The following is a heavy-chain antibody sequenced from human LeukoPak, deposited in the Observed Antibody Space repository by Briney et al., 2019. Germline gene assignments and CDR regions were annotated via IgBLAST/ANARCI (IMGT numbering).Heavy chain of an antibody. D-gene: IGHD4-11*01. CDR1: GFTFSSYG. CDR3: AKEAPTTVWY. V-gene: IGHV3-30*18. J-gene: IGHJ4*02. Sequence: GGSLRLSCAASGFTFSSYGMHWVRQAPGKGLEWVAVISYDGSNKYYADSVKGRFTISRDNSKNTLYLQMNSLRAEDTAVYYCAKEAPTTVWYWGQGTLVTVSS. CDR2: ISYDGSNK.